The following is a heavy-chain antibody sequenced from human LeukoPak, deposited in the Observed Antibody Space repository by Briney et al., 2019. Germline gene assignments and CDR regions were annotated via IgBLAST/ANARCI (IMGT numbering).Heavy chain of an antibody. CDR3: ARRRPILTGYYDAFDV. D-gene: IGHD3-9*01. CDR2: FDPEDGET. J-gene: IGHJ3*01. CDR1: GYTLTELS. Sequence: ASVNVSCKVSGYTLTELSMHWVRQAPGKGLEWMGGFDPEDGETIYAQKFQGRVTMTEDTSTSTAYMELRSLRSDDTAVYYCARRRPILTGYYDAFDVWGQGTMVTVSS. V-gene: IGHV1-24*01.